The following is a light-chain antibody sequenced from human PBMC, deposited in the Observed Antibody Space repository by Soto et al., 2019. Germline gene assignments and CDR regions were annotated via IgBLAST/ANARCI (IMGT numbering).Light chain of an antibody. CDR3: QQYSSYPYT. Sequence: DIQMTQSPSTLSGSVGDRVTITCRASQSVSSWLAWYQQKPGKAPKLLIYKASNLENGVPSRFSGSGSGTDFSLTISSLQPDELATYCCQQYSSYPYTFGQGTKLEIK. J-gene: IGKJ2*01. CDR1: QSVSSW. V-gene: IGKV1-5*03. CDR2: KAS.